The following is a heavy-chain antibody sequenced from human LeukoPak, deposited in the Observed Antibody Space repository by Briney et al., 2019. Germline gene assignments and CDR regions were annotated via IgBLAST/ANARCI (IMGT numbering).Heavy chain of an antibody. Sequence: MAGGSLRLSCAASGFTFSDYYMSWIRQAPGKGLEWISYISSSSSYTNYADSVEGRFTISRDNAKNSLYLQMNSLRAEDTALYYCARVYYDHVMGPTTHFDYWGQGTLVTVSS. D-gene: IGHD3-16*01. CDR1: GFTFSDYY. V-gene: IGHV3-11*05. CDR2: ISSSSSYT. J-gene: IGHJ4*02. CDR3: ARVYYDHVMGPTTHFDY.